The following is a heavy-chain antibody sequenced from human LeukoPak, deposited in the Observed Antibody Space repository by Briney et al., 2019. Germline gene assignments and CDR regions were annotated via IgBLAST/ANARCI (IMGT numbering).Heavy chain of an antibody. J-gene: IGHJ4*02. CDR2: IKSKTDGGTT. Sequence: GGSLRLSCAASGFTFNNAWMSWVRQARGRGLEWVGRIKSKTDGGTTDYAAPVKGRFTISRDDSKNTLYLQMNSLKTEDTAVYYCTTPGQYDSSGLGFDYWGQGTLVTVSS. CDR1: GFTFNNAW. V-gene: IGHV3-15*01. CDR3: TTPGQYDSSGLGFDY. D-gene: IGHD3-22*01.